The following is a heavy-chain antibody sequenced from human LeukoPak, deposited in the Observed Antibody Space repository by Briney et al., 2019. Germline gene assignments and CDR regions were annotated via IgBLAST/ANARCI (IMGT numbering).Heavy chain of an antibody. D-gene: IGHD3-22*01. Sequence: GGSLRLSCAASGFSVRTNYMSWVRQAPGTRVEWVTVIYSGGTIRYADSVKGRFTISRDNSRDTLHLQMNSLRVDDTAVYYCVRAVHHLFYSDSSGYYGDAFDVWGQGTVVTVSS. V-gene: IGHV3-53*01. CDR1: GFSVRTNY. CDR2: IYSGGTI. J-gene: IGHJ3*01. CDR3: VRAVHHLFYSDSSGYYGDAFDV.